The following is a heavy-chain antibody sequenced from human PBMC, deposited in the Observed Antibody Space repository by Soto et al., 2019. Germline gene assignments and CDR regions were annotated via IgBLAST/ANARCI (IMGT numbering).Heavy chain of an antibody. CDR1: GGTFSSYA. CDR3: ASHYYDSSGYNDYCGMDV. CDR2: IIPMFGTA. Sequence: QVQLVQSGAEVKKPGSSVKVSCKASGGTFSSYAISWVRQAPGQGLEWMGGIIPMFGTADYAQKFQGRVTITADESTSTAYMELSSLRSEDTAVYYCASHYYDSSGYNDYCGMDVWGQGTTVTVSS. V-gene: IGHV1-69*12. J-gene: IGHJ6*02. D-gene: IGHD3-22*01.